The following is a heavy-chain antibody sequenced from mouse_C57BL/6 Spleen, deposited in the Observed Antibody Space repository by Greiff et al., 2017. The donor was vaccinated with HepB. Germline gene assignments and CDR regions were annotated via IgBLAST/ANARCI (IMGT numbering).Heavy chain of an antibody. CDR2: IDPSDSET. CDR3: ARSYDDFAWFAY. CDR1: GYTFTSYW. D-gene: IGHD2-10*02. V-gene: IGHV1-52*01. J-gene: IGHJ3*01. Sequence: VQLQQPGAELVRPGSSVKLSCKASGYTFTSYWMHWVKQRPIQGLEWIGNIDPSDSETHYNQKFKDKATLTVDKSSSTAYMQLSSLTSEDSAVYYCARSYDDFAWFAYWGQGTLVTVSA.